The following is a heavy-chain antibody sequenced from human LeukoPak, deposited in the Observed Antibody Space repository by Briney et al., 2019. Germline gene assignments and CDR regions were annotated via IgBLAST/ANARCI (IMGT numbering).Heavy chain of an antibody. CDR2: ISGSGGGT. Sequence: GGSLRLSCAASGFTFSSYAMNWVREAPGKGREWVSGISGSGGGTYHADSVKGRFTMSRDNSKNTLYLQMNSLRAEDTAVYYCAKGCGYNCYPPTYWGQGTLVTVSS. D-gene: IGHD3-22*01. CDR3: AKGCGYNCYPPTY. CDR1: GFTFSSYA. J-gene: IGHJ1*01. V-gene: IGHV3-23*01.